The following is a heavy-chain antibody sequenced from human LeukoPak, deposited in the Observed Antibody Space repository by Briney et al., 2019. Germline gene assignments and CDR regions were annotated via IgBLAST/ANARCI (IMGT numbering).Heavy chain of an antibody. CDR2: IWYDGSNK. Sequence: GRSLRLSCAASGFTFSSYGMHWVRQAPGKGLEWVAVIWYDGSNKYYADSVKGRLTISRDNSKNTLYLQMNSLRAEDTAVYYCARILGYCSGGSCYGYYYGMDVWGQGTTVTVSS. CDR1: GFTFSSYG. J-gene: IGHJ6*02. V-gene: IGHV3-33*01. CDR3: ARILGYCSGGSCYGYYYGMDV. D-gene: IGHD2-15*01.